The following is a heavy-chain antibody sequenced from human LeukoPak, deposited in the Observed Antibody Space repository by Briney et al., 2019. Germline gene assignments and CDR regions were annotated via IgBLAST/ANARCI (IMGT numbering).Heavy chain of an antibody. CDR1: GGSISSSSYY. D-gene: IGHD6-19*01. Sequence: SETLSLTCTVSGGSISSSSYYWGWIRQPPGKGLEWIGSIYYSGTTYYNPSLKSRVTISLDTSKNQFSLTLSSVTAADTAVYYCAKRVAVTGNWCFDLWGRGTLVTVSS. CDR3: AKRVAVTGNWCFDL. V-gene: IGHV4-39*07. CDR2: IYYSGTT. J-gene: IGHJ2*01.